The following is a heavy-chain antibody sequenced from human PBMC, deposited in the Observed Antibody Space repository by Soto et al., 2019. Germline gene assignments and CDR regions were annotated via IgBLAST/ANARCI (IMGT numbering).Heavy chain of an antibody. V-gene: IGHV4-39*01. D-gene: IGHD3-9*01. CDR2: IYYSGST. J-gene: IGHJ5*02. CDR1: GGSISSSSYY. Sequence: ASETLSLTCTVSGGSISSSSYYWGWIRQPPGKGLEWIGSIYYSGSTYYNPSLKSRVTISVDTSKNQFSLKLSSVTAVDTAVYYCARQDNDILIGYQPGHWFDPWGQGTLVTVSS. CDR3: ARQDNDILIGYQPGHWFDP.